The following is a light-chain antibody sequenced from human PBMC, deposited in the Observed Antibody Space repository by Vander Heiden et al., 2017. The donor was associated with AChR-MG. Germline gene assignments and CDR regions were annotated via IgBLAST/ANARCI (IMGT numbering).Light chain of an antibody. Sequence: DMVTTQSPLPLPVPPGQAAFISCGSSQSLLHSNGYNYLDWYLQKPGQSPQLLIYLGSNRASGVPDRFSGSGSGTDFTLKISRVEAEDVGVYYCMQALQTPTFGQGTKVEIK. CDR3: MQALQTPT. CDR1: QSLLHSNGYNY. CDR2: LGS. V-gene: IGKV2-28*01. J-gene: IGKJ1*01.